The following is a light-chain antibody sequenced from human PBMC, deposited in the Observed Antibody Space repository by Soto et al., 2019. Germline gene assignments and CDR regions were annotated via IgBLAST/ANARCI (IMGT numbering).Light chain of an antibody. CDR2: DAS. Sequence: DIQMPQSPSTLSASVGDRGTITCRASQSISSWLAWYQQKPGKAPKLLIYDASSLESGVPSRFSGSGSGTEFTLTISSLQTDDFATYYCQQYDSYSWTFGQGTKVDI. CDR1: QSISSW. CDR3: QQYDSYSWT. V-gene: IGKV1-5*01. J-gene: IGKJ1*01.